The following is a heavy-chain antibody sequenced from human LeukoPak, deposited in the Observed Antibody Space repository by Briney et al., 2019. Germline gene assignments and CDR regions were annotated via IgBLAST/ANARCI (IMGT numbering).Heavy chain of an antibody. Sequence: SETLSLTCTVSGGSINSSRYYWGWIRQPPGKGLEYIGNIYYSGNTYYNLSLKSRVTISADTSKNQFSLKLTSVTAADTAVYYCARRAVAAAGTGWFDPWGQGTLVTVSS. J-gene: IGHJ5*02. CDR2: IYYSGNT. CDR3: ARRAVAAAGTGWFDP. CDR1: GGSINSSRYY. D-gene: IGHD6-13*01. V-gene: IGHV4-39*01.